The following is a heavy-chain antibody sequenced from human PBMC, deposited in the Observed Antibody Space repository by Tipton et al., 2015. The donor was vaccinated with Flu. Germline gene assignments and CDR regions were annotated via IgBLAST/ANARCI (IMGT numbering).Heavy chain of an antibody. CDR3: ARDRGGGLDY. CDR2: IINSGRVT. Sequence: SLRLSCAASGFTFSSYSMNWVRQAPGKGLEWVSAIINSGRVTYYSDSVKGRFTISRDNSKNTVHLQMDSLRAEDTAVYYCARDRGGGLDYWGQGPLVTVSS. V-gene: IGHV3-23*01. J-gene: IGHJ4*02. CDR1: GFTFSSYS. D-gene: IGHD3-16*01.